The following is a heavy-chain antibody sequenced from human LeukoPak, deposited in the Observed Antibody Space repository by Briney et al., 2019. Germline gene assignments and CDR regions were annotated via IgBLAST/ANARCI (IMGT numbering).Heavy chain of an antibody. CDR2: INPSGGST. Sequence: ASVKVSCKASGYTFTSNYMHWVRQAPGQGLEWMGIINPSGGSTSYAQKFQGRVTMTRDTSTSTVYMELSSLRSEDTAVYYCARELGHYYGSGSYTEDWFDPWGQGTLVTVSS. CDR1: GYTFTSNY. D-gene: IGHD3-10*01. J-gene: IGHJ5*02. CDR3: ARELGHYYGSGSYTEDWFDP. V-gene: IGHV1-46*01.